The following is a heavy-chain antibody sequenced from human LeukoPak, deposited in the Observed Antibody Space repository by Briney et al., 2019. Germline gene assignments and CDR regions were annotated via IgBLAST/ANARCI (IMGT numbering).Heavy chain of an antibody. Sequence: GGSLRLSCAASGVIVSRNFMRWVRQAPGKGLQWVAIMYADGTTDYSDSVRGRFHISRDSSNNTLSLQINSLRAEDTAVYYCARGSGSGWPLDRWGQGALVTVSS. CDR1: GVIVSRNF. J-gene: IGHJ5*02. CDR3: ARGSGSGWPLDR. CDR2: MYADGTT. V-gene: IGHV3-53*01. D-gene: IGHD6-19*01.